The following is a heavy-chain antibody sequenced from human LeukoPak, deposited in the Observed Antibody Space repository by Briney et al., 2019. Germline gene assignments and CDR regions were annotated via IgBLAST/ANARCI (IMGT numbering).Heavy chain of an antibody. J-gene: IGHJ4*02. CDR3: ARESFAARWD. V-gene: IGHV3-7*01. CDR1: GFTFSSYA. CDR2: IKQDGSQK. D-gene: IGHD6-6*01. Sequence: GRSLRLSCAASGFTFSSYAMHWVRQAPGKGLEWVANIKQDGSQKYYVDSVKGRFTISRDNANNLLYLQMNSLRAEDTAVYYCARESFAARWDWGQGTLVTVSS.